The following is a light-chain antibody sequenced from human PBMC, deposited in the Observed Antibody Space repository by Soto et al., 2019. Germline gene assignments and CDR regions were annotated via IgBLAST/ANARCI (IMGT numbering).Light chain of an antibody. Sequence: QSALTQPASVAGSPGQSITISGTGTISDVGGYNYVSWYQQHPGKAPKLMISEVSNRPSGVSNRFSGSKSGNTASLTTSGLQAEDESDYYCISYTSSSTLYVFGTGTQLTVL. CDR1: ISDVGGYNY. CDR2: EVS. V-gene: IGLV2-14*01. CDR3: ISYTSSSTLYV. J-gene: IGLJ1*01.